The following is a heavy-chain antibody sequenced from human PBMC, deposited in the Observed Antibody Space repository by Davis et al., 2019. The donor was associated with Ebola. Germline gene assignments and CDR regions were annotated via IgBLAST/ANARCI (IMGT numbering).Heavy chain of an antibody. D-gene: IGHD6-19*01. J-gene: IGHJ4*02. V-gene: IGHV1-18*04. CDR1: GYTFTSYG. CDR3: ARDQGIAVAGKPSDY. CDR2: INAGNGNT. Sequence: ASVKVSCKASGYTFTSYGISWVRQAPGQGLEWMGWINAGNGNTKYSQKFQGRVTITRDTSASTAYMELSSLRSEDTAVYYCARDQGIAVAGKPSDYWGQGTLVTVSS.